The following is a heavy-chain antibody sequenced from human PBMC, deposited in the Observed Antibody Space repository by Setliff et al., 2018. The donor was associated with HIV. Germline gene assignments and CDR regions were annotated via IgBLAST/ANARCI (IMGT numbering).Heavy chain of an antibody. Sequence: GGSLRLSCTVSGFPFDIFAMSWVRQAPGKGLEWVSALNSADGGTYYADSVKGRFTISRDNSKATLYLQMNSLRAEDTAVYYCAKAVGLQWFGGYFDHWGQGTPVTVSS. CDR1: GFPFDIFA. CDR2: LNSADGGT. V-gene: IGHV3-23*01. CDR3: AKAVGLQWFGGYFDH. D-gene: IGHD3-10*01. J-gene: IGHJ4*02.